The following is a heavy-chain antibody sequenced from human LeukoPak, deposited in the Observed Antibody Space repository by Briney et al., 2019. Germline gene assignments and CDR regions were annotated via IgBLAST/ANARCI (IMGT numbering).Heavy chain of an antibody. CDR3: ARRDDYPTINWFDP. Sequence: SETLSLTCTVSGGSFCGYYWSWIRQPPGNGLEWVGEINHSGSTNYNPSLKSRVTISVDTSKNQFSLKLSSVTAADTAVYYCARRDDYPTINWFDPWGQGTLVTVSS. V-gene: IGHV4-34*01. CDR1: GGSFCGYY. D-gene: IGHD5-24*01. J-gene: IGHJ5*02. CDR2: INHSGST.